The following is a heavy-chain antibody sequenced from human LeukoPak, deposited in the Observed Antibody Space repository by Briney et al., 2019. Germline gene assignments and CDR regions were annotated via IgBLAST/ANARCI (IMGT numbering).Heavy chain of an antibody. CDR2: ISSSSIYI. V-gene: IGHV3-21*01. D-gene: IGHD4-23*01. CDR1: GFTFSSYS. CDR3: ARGQDTVITSRDAFDI. J-gene: IGHJ3*02. Sequence: KSGGSLRLSCAASGFTFSSYSMNWVRQAPGKGLEWVSSISSSSIYIYYADSMKGRFTISRDNAKNSLYLQMNSLRAEDTAVYYCARGQDTVITSRDAFDIWGQGTMVTVSS.